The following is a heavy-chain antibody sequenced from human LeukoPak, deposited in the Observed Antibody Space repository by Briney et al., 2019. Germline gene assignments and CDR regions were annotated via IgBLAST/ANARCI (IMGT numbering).Heavy chain of an antibody. V-gene: IGHV3-48*04. CDR1: GFTFSSYG. Sequence: GGSLRLSCAASGFTFSSYGMTWVRQAPGKGLEWVSYISSGSSTIYYADSVKGLFTISRDNAKNSLYLQMNSLRAEDTGLYYVARCGGFDYWGEGTLVTVSS. CDR2: ISSGSSTI. CDR3: ARCGGFDY. J-gene: IGHJ4*02. D-gene: IGHD3-10*01.